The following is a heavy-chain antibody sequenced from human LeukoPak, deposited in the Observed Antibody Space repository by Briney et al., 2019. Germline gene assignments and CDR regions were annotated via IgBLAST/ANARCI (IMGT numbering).Heavy chain of an antibody. D-gene: IGHD2-2*01. CDR2: IYPGDSDT. CDR1: GYSFTTQW. Sequence: GESLKISCKGSGYSFTTQWIGWVRQMPGKGLEWMGIIYPGDSDTRYSPSFQGQVTISADKSISTAYLQWSSLKASDTAMYYCARRPYCSSTSCYHGYDWFDPWGQGTLVTVSS. J-gene: IGHJ5*02. V-gene: IGHV5-51*01. CDR3: ARRPYCSSTSCYHGYDWFDP.